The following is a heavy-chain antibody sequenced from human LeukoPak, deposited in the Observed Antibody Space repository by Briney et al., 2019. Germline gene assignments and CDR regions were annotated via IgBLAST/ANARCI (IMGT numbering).Heavy chain of an antibody. Sequence: GASVKVSCKASGYTFTSYGISWVRQAPGQGLEWMGWISAYNGNTNYAQKLQGRVTMTTDTSTSTAYMELSSLRSEDTAVYYCARDSRSTSCYQGYCSHGEFDYWGQGTLVTVSS. D-gene: IGHD2-2*01. CDR1: GYTFTSYG. J-gene: IGHJ4*02. CDR3: ARDSRSTSCYQGYCSHGEFDY. V-gene: IGHV1-18*01. CDR2: ISAYNGNT.